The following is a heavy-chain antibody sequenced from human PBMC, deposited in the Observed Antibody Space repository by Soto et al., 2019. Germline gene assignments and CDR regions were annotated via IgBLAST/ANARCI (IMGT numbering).Heavy chain of an antibody. CDR1: GFTFSSYA. V-gene: IGHV3-23*01. D-gene: IGHD4-17*01. Sequence: GGSLRLSCAASGFTFSSYAMSWVRQAPGKGLEWVSAISGSGGSTYYADSVKGRFTISRDNSKNTLYLQMNSLRAEDTAVYYGANTGGDGDYDYYYGMDVWGQGTTVTVSS. CDR2: ISGSGGST. CDR3: ANTGGDGDYDYYYGMDV. J-gene: IGHJ6*02.